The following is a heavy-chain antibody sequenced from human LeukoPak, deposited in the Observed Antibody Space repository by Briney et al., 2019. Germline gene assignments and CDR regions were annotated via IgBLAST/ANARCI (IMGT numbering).Heavy chain of an antibody. CDR2: INPNSGGT. D-gene: IGHD6-19*01. CDR3: AREGSGAYYFDY. Sequence: ASVKVSGKASGYSCTGYYMHWVRQAPGQGLEWMGWINPNSGGTNYAQKFQGRVTMTRDTSISTAYMELSRLRSDDTALYYCAREGSGAYYFDYWGQGTLVTVSS. J-gene: IGHJ4*02. V-gene: IGHV1-2*02. CDR1: GYSCTGYY.